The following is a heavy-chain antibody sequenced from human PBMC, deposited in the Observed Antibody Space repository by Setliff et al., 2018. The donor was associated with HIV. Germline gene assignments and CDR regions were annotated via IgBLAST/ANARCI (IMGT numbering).Heavy chain of an antibody. CDR2: INEDGSDK. CDR3: ARVRCGSTDCH. Sequence: PGGSLRLSCAASGFTFSSSWMSWVRQAPGKGLEWVANINEDGSDKYYMDSVKGRFSISRDNAKNSLYLQMNSLRAEDTAVYYCARVRCGSTDCHWGPGTLVTVSS. D-gene: IGHD2-2*01. V-gene: IGHV3-7*03. J-gene: IGHJ4*02. CDR1: GFTFSSSW.